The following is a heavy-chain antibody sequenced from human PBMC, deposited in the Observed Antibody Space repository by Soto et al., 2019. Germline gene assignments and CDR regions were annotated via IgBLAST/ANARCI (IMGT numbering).Heavy chain of an antibody. CDR1: GGSISSGGYY. V-gene: IGHV4-31*03. CDR2: IYYSGST. D-gene: IGHD2-2*01. J-gene: IGHJ4*02. CDR3: ARASDPSDQLFFDY. Sequence: PSETLSLTCTVSGGSISSGGYYWSWIRQHPGKGLEWIGYIYYSGSTYYNPSLKSRVTISVDTSKNQFSLKLSSVTAADTTVYYCARASDPSDQLFFDYWGQGTLVTVSS.